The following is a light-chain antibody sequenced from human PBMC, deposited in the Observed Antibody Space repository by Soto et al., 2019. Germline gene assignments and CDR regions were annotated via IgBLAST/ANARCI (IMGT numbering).Light chain of an antibody. Sequence: DIKMSQSPSTLSASVWGRITMTCRASENMNTWLAWYQQQPGKAPKLLIYKASSLQSGAPPRFSGTGSGTEFTLTISSLQPDDFAIYYCQQYKSYWTFGQGTKVE. CDR3: QQYKSYWT. J-gene: IGKJ1*01. CDR2: KAS. CDR1: ENMNTW. V-gene: IGKV1-5*03.